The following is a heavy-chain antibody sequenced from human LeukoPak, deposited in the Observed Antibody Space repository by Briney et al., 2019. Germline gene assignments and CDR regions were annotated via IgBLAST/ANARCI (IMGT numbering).Heavy chain of an antibody. CDR1: GGTFSSYA. D-gene: IGHD2-2*01. Sequence: SVKVSCKASGGTFSSYAISWVRQAPGQGLEWMGGIIPIFGTANYAQKFQGRVTITADESTSTAYMELSSLRSEDTAVYYCARGGGRYCSSTGCYYYGMDVWGKGTTVTVSS. V-gene: IGHV1-69*13. CDR3: ARGGGRYCSSTGCYYYGMDV. J-gene: IGHJ6*04. CDR2: IIPIFGTA.